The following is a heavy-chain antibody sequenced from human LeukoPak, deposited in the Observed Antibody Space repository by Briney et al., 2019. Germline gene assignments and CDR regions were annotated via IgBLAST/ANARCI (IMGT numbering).Heavy chain of an antibody. CDR1: GYTFTSYG. CDR2: VNPDSGHT. J-gene: IGHJ4*02. V-gene: IGHV1-8*03. Sequence: ASVKVSCKASGYTFTSYGISWVRQAPGQGLEWMGWVNPDSGHTAYAQKFRGRVTITRSTSMNTAYLDLTSLRSDDTAVYYCARGQQWLAPFDYWGQGTLVTVSS. D-gene: IGHD6-19*01. CDR3: ARGQQWLAPFDY.